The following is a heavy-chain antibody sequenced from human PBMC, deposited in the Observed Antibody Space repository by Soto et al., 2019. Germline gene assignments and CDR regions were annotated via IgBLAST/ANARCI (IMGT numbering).Heavy chain of an antibody. V-gene: IGHV3-30*18. CDR1: GFTFSSYG. CDR3: ANDGPMITFGGVIGYFDY. D-gene: IGHD3-16*02. CDR2: ISYDGSSK. Sequence: GGSRRLSCAACGFTFSSYGMHWVRQAPGKGLEWGAVISYDGSSKYYADSVKGRFPISRYNSKYTPYLQMNSLRAEDTAVYYSANDGPMITFGGVIGYFDYWGQGTLVTVSS. J-gene: IGHJ4*02.